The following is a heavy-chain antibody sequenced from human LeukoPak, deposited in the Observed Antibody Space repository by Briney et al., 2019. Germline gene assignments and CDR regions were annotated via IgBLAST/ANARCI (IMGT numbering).Heavy chain of an antibody. D-gene: IGHD6-19*01. CDR1: GFTFSTYA. Sequence: GGSLRLSCAASGFTFSTYAMSWVRQAPGKGLEWVSAISGSGGSTYYADSVKGRFTISRDNSKNTLYLQMNSLRAEDTAVYYCAKDSFSSGWYDYWGQGTLVTVSS. J-gene: IGHJ4*02. V-gene: IGHV3-23*01. CDR2: ISGSGGST. CDR3: AKDSFSSGWYDY.